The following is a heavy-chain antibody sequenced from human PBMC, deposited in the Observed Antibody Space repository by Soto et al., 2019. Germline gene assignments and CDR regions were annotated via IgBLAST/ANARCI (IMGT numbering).Heavy chain of an antibody. CDR2: IYWDDSK. D-gene: IGHD4-17*01. Sequence: QITLKESGPPLVKPTQTLTLTCTFSGFSLSTSGVGVGWIRQPPGKALEWLAVIYWDDSKHYSPSLKSRLTIPKDISKTRVVLTLTTMDPVDTATYYCAHKGYGDYQIHYWCQGTLVTVST. CDR1: GFSLSTSGVG. CDR3: AHKGYGDYQIHY. J-gene: IGHJ4*02. V-gene: IGHV2-5*02.